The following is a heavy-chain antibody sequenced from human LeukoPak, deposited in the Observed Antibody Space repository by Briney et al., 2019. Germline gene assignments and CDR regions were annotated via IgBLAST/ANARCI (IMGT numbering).Heavy chain of an antibody. CDR1: GFTFGSYG. D-gene: IGHD3-9*01. Sequence: GGSLRLSCAASGFTFGSYGMHWVRQAPGKGLEWVTVIWYDGSNKYYADSVKGRFTISRDNSKDKLYPQTNSLRAEDTAVYYCARARHGILTGYYLDYWGQGTLVTVSS. V-gene: IGHV3-33*01. CDR3: ARARHGILTGYYLDY. J-gene: IGHJ4*02. CDR2: IWYDGSNK.